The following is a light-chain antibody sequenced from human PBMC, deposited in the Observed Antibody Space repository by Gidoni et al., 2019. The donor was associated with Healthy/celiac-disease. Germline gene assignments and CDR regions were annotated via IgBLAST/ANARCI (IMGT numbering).Light chain of an antibody. Sequence: EIVLTQSPATLSLSPGERATLSCRASQSVSSYLAWYQQKPGQAPRLRIYDASNRATGIPARFSGSGSGTDFTLTISSLESEDFAVYYCQQRSNWPPVLTFGGGTKVEIK. CDR2: DAS. V-gene: IGKV3-11*01. CDR1: QSVSSY. CDR3: QQRSNWPPVLT. J-gene: IGKJ4*01.